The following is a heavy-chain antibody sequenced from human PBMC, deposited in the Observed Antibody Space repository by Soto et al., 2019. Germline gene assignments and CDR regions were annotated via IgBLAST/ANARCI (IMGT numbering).Heavy chain of an antibody. CDR1: GGTFSSYA. Sequence: GASVKVSCKASGGTFSSYAISWVRQAPGQGLEWMGGIIPIFGTANYAQKFQGRVTITADESTSTAYMELSSLRSEDTAVYYCASGLRAGPLKYYYGMDVWGQGTTVTVSS. CDR3: ASGLRAGPLKYYYGMDV. J-gene: IGHJ6*02. D-gene: IGHD2-8*01. V-gene: IGHV1-69*13. CDR2: IIPIFGTA.